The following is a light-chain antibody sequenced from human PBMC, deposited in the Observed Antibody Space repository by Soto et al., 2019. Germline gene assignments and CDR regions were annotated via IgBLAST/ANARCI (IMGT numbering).Light chain of an antibody. J-gene: IGKJ2*01. CDR2: AAS. V-gene: IGKV1-39*01. CDR3: QQSFSTPRT. Sequence: DIQMTQSPSSLSASVGDRVTITCRASQTISYYLNWYQLKPGRAPKLLIYAASSLQSGVPSRFTGSGSGTDFALTIASLQPEDFVTYYCQQSFSTPRTFGQGTKLEIK. CDR1: QTISYY.